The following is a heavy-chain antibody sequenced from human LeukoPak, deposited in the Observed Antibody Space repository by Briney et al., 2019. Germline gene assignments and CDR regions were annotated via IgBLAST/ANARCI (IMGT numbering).Heavy chain of an antibody. V-gene: IGHV4-59*01. Sequence: TPSETLSLTCTVSGGSIISYFWSWIRQPPGKGLEWIGYIYYSGSTNYNPSLKSRVTISVDTSKNQFSLKLSSVTAADTAVYYCASLPSRYSSGCWGQGTLVTVSS. CDR1: GGSIISYF. D-gene: IGHD6-19*01. J-gene: IGHJ4*02. CDR3: ASLPSRYSSGC. CDR2: IYYSGST.